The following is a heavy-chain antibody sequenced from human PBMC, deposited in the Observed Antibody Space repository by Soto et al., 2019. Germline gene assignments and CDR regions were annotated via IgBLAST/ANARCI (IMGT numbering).Heavy chain of an antibody. CDR3: VRVLDSSWYADL. V-gene: IGHV4-61*03. D-gene: IGHD3-22*01. CDR2: IFYTGVT. Sequence: QVQLQESGPGLVKPSETLSLTCSVSGGSVSNASFYWTWIRHAPGTGLEYIGYIFYTGVTNYNPSLSSRVTISLDTSKTHFSLKLNSMTAADTAVYYCVRVLDSSWYADLWGRGTLVTVSS. J-gene: IGHJ2*01. CDR1: GGSVSNASFY.